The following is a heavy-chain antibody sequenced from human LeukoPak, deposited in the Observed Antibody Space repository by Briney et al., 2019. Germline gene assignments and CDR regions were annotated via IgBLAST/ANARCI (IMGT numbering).Heavy chain of an antibody. CDR3: ARGRGEYSGSYYIWFGP. V-gene: IGHV1-18*01. Sequence: ASVKVSCKASGYTFTSYGISWVRQAPGQGLEWMGWISAYNGNTNYAQKLQGRVTMTTDTSTSTAYMELRSLRSDDTAVYYCARGRGEYSGSYYIWFGPWGQGTLVTVSS. J-gene: IGHJ5*02. D-gene: IGHD1-26*01. CDR2: ISAYNGNT. CDR1: GYTFTSYG.